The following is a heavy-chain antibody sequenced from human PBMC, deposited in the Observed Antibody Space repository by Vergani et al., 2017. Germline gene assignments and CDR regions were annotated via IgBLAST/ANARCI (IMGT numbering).Heavy chain of an antibody. CDR1: GFTFNQYG. CDR2: TWYDGNNK. V-gene: IGHV3-33*01. Sequence: QVQLVESGGGVVQPGRSLRLSCAASGFTFNQYGMHWVRQAPGKGLEWVAVTWYDGNNKQYADSVTGRFTISRENSKSTMYLQMNSLRDEDTGVYYCARDLRLLYNRFDPWGQGTLVTVSS. J-gene: IGHJ5*02. D-gene: IGHD1-14*01. CDR3: ARDLRLLYNRFDP.